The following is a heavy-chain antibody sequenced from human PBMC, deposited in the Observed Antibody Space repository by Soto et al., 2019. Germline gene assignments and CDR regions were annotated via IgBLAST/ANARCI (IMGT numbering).Heavy chain of an antibody. Sequence: ASVKVSCKASGYTFTGYYMHWVRQAPGQGLEWMGWINPNSGGTNYAQKFQGWVTMTRDTSTSTVYMELSSLRSEDTAVYYCARVEVLRYFDWSGFAFDIWGQGTMVTVSS. D-gene: IGHD3-9*01. V-gene: IGHV1-2*04. CDR3: ARVEVLRYFDWSGFAFDI. CDR2: INPNSGGT. CDR1: GYTFTGYY. J-gene: IGHJ3*02.